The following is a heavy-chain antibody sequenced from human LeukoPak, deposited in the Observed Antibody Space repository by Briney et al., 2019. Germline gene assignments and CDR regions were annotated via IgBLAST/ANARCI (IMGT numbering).Heavy chain of an antibody. Sequence: PGGSLRLSCAASGFTFSSYAMSWVRQAPGKGLEWVSAISGSGGSTYYADSVKGRFTISRDNSKNTLYLQMNSLRAEDTAVYYCAKDPANYEILTGYYYGGQGTLVTVSS. CDR1: GFTFSSYA. J-gene: IGHJ4*02. V-gene: IGHV3-23*01. D-gene: IGHD3-9*01. CDR3: AKDPANYEILTGYYY. CDR2: ISGSGGST.